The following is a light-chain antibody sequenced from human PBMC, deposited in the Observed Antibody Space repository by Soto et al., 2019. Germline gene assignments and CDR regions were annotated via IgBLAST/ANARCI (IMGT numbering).Light chain of an antibody. V-gene: IGKV3-15*01. Sequence: ETVMTQSPATLSVSPGERATLSCRASQSVSNNLAWYQQKPGQAPRLLIYGGSTRATGTPARFSGSGSGTEFTLTISSLQSEDVAVYYCQQYNNWPPDTFGPGTKVDI. CDR1: QSVSNN. J-gene: IGKJ3*01. CDR2: GGS. CDR3: QQYNNWPPDT.